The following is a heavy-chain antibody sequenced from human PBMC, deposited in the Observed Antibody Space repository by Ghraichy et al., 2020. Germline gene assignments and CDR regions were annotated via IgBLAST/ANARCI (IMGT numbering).Heavy chain of an antibody. CDR3: ARDPNYYDSSGPHVMWFDP. CDR2: IYYSGSN. Sequence: ESLNISCTVSGGSISSYYWSWIRQPPGKGLEWIGYIYYSGSNNYNPSLKSRVTISVDTSKNQFSLKLSSVTAADTAVYYCARDPNYYDSSGPHVMWFDPWGQGTLVTVSS. CDR1: GGSISSYY. D-gene: IGHD3-22*01. V-gene: IGHV4-59*01. J-gene: IGHJ5*02.